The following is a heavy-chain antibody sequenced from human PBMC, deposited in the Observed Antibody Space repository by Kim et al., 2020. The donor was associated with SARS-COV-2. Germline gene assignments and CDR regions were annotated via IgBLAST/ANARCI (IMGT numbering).Heavy chain of an antibody. Sequence: SVKVSCKASGGTFSRYAISWVRQAPGQGLEWMGRSIPILGIANYAQKFQGRVTITADKSTSTAYMELSSLRSEDTAVYYCAREYYDILTGYYSSVDYWGQGTLVTVSS. CDR2: SIPILGIA. CDR1: GGTFSRYA. CDR3: AREYYDILTGYYSSVDY. J-gene: IGHJ4*02. V-gene: IGHV1-69*04. D-gene: IGHD3-9*01.